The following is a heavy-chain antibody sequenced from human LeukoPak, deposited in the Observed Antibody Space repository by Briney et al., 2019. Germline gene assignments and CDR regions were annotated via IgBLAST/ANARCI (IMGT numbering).Heavy chain of an antibody. CDR3: ARHDYGGKDNDY. CDR2: IYYSGST. CDR1: GGSISSGDYY. Sequence: SETLSLTCTVSGGSISSGDYYWSWIRQPPGKGLEWIGYIYYSGSTYYNPSLKSRVTISVDTSKSQFSLKLSSVTAADTAVYYCARHDYGGKDNDYWGQGTLVTVSS. D-gene: IGHD4-23*01. J-gene: IGHJ4*02. V-gene: IGHV4-30-4*08.